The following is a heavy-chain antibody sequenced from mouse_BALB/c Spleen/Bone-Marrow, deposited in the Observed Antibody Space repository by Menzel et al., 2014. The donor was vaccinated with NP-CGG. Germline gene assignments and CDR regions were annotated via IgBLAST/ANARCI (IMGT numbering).Heavy chain of an antibody. V-gene: IGHV14-3*02. CDR2: IDPANGNT. CDR3: VSYYYGNYFDS. J-gene: IGHJ2*01. CDR1: GFNIKDTY. D-gene: IGHD1-1*01. Sequence: GQLQQSGAELVKSGAPVQLSCTASGFNIKDTYMNWVKQRPEQGLEWIGRIDPANGNTKYDPKFQGKANIKADTSSNTAYLQLSILTSEDTAVYYCVSYYYGNYFDSWGQGTILTVSS.